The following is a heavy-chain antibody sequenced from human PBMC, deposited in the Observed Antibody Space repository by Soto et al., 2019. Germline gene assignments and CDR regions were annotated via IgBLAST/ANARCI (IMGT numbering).Heavy chain of an antibody. V-gene: IGHV3-30*18. Sequence: PGGSLRLSCAASGFTFSSYGMHWVRQAPGKGLEWVAVISYDGSNKYYADSVKGRFTISRDNSKNTLYLQMNSLRAEDTAVYYCAKDQRAAVAGGEFDYWGQGTLVTVSS. J-gene: IGHJ4*02. CDR2: ISYDGSNK. CDR3: AKDQRAAVAGGEFDY. D-gene: IGHD6-19*01. CDR1: GFTFSSYG.